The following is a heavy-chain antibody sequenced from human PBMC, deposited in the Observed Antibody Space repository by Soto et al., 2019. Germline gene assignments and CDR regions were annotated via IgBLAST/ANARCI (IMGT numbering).Heavy chain of an antibody. CDR1: GFTFSSYA. J-gene: IGHJ4*02. Sequence: PGGSLRLSCAASGFTFSSYAMHWVRQAPGKGLEWVAVISYDGSNKYYADSVKGRFTISRDNSKNTLYLQMNSLRAEDTAVYYCAREGPSLQYIAAAGNIRGAFGYWGQGTLVTVSS. CDR3: AREGPSLQYIAAAGNIRGAFGY. CDR2: ISYDGSNK. V-gene: IGHV3-30-3*01. D-gene: IGHD6-13*01.